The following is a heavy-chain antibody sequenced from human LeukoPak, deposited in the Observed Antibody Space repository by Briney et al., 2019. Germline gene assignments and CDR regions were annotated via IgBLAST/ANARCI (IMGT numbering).Heavy chain of an antibody. D-gene: IGHD2-15*01. CDR2: IYYSGST. CDR3: ATPLAMVEAFDI. J-gene: IGHJ3*02. Sequence: SETLSLTCTVSGGSISSSSYYWGWIRQPPGNGLEWIGSIYYSGSTYYNPSLKSRATISVDTSKNQFSLKLSSVTAADTAVYYCATPLAMVEAFDIWGQGTMVTVSS. CDR1: GGSISSSSYY. V-gene: IGHV4-39*07.